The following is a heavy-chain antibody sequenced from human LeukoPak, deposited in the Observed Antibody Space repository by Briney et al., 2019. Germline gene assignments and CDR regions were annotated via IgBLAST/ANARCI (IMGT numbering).Heavy chain of an antibody. CDR3: ARERYNYDSSGYYYPGY. V-gene: IGHV1-2*02. CDR2: INPNTGST. D-gene: IGHD3-22*01. Sequence: ASVKLSCKASGYTFIGYYIHWVRRAPGQGLEWMGCINPNTGSTNYAQKFQGRVTMTADTSTSTAYMELRSLRSDDTAVYYCARERYNYDSSGYYYPGYWGQGTLVTVSS. CDR1: GYTFIGYY. J-gene: IGHJ4*02.